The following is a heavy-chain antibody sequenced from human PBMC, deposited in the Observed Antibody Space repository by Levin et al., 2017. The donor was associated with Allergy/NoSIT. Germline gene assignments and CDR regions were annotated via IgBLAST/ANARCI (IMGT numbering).Heavy chain of an antibody. CDR1: GFTFSSYA. J-gene: IGHJ4*02. CDR2: ISGSGGST. Sequence: GGSLRLSCAASGFTFSSYAMSWVRQAPDKGLEWVSAISGSGGSTYYADSVKGRSTTSRDNPKHTPYLQMNSLRAGGTAVYDCAKGRVVQGIMGTRHYWGQGTLVTVSS. CDR3: AKGRVVQGIMGTRHY. D-gene: IGHD3-10*01. V-gene: IGHV3-23*01.